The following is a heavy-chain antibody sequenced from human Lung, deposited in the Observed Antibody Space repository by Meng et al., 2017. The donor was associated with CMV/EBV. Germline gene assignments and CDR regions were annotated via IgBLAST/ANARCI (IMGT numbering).Heavy chain of an antibody. V-gene: IGHV4-39*02. CDR2: IYYSGTT. CDR1: GGSISSTSDY. Sequence: SETXSLTCSVSGGSISSTSDYWGWIRQPPGKGLEWIGSIYYSGTTYYNPSLKSRVTVSVDTSKNHLSLTLSAVTAADTAVYYCARRPPALTGNWFDPWGQGXLVTVSS. CDR3: ARRPPALTGNWFDP. J-gene: IGHJ5*02. D-gene: IGHD1-14*01.